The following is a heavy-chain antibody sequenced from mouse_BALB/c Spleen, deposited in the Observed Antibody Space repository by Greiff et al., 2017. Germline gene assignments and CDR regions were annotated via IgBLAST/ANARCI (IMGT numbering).Heavy chain of an antibody. CDR3: ARRDGNYVYYFDY. CDR1: GDSITSGY. CDR2: ISYSGST. J-gene: IGHJ2*01. V-gene: IGHV3-8*02. D-gene: IGHD2-1*01. Sequence: EVMLVESGPSLVKPSQTLSLTCSVTGDSITSGYWNWIRKFPGNKLEYMGYISYSGSTYYNPSLKSRISITRDTSKNQYYLQLNSVTTEDTATYYCARRDGNYVYYFDYWGQGTTLTVSS.